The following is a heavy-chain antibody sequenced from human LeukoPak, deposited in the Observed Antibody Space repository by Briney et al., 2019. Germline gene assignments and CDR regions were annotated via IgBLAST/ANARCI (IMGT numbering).Heavy chain of an antibody. CDR3: ARDQPYRSSGPEY. D-gene: IGHD6-13*01. CDR1: GFTFSVYW. Sequence: QPGGSLRLSCAASGFTFSVYWMHWVRQAPGKGLVWVSRIHSDGSITNYADSVKGRFTISRDNAKNTLYLQMNSLRVDDTAVYYCARDQPYRSSGPEYWGQGTLVTVSS. J-gene: IGHJ4*02. V-gene: IGHV3-74*01. CDR2: IHSDGSIT.